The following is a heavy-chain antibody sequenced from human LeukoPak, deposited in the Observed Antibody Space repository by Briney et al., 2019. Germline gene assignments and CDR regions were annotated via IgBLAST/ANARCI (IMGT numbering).Heavy chain of an antibody. Sequence: PSETLSLACTVSGGSISSYYWSWIRQPPGKGLEWIGYIYYSGSTNYNPSLKSRVTISVDTPKNQFSLKLSSVTAADTAVYYCARTIQVYNYDILTGYYYYFDYWGQGTLVTVSS. CDR3: ARTIQVYNYDILTGYYYYFDY. D-gene: IGHD3-9*01. CDR2: IYYSGST. V-gene: IGHV4-59*01. J-gene: IGHJ4*02. CDR1: GGSISSYY.